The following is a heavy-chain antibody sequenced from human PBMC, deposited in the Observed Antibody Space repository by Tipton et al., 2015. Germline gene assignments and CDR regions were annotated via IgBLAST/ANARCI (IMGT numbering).Heavy chain of an antibody. J-gene: IGHJ4*02. CDR3: AKEDYDASGSYYTY. CDR2: IREDGSEK. Sequence: SLRLSCAASGFALTSYWMSWVRQAPGKGLEWVANIREDGSEKFYADSVKGRFTISRDNAKNTLFLQMNSLTTEDTGVYYCAKEDYDASGSYYTYWGQGTLVTVSP. CDR1: GFALTSYW. D-gene: IGHD3-10*01. V-gene: IGHV3-7*01.